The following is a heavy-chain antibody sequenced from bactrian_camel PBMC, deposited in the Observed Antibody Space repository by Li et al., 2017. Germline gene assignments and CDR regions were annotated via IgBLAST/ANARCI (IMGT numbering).Heavy chain of an antibody. CDR3: AASERPVDRWGLAEVLRWRY. Sequence: HVQLVESGGGPVQAGGSLRLSSAASGPTDSSSYCMAWFRQTPGKAREGVASLDQDGTTTYADSVKGRFTISRDNDKNTIYLQMNSLKVEDTAIYYCAASERPVDRWGLAEVLRWRYRGQGTQVTVS. D-gene: IGHD1*01. J-gene: IGHJ4*01. CDR2: LDQDGTT. V-gene: IGHV3S53*01. CDR1: GPTDSSSY.